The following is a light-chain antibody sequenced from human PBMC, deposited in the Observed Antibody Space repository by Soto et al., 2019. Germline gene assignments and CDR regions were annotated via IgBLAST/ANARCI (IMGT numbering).Light chain of an antibody. Sequence: DIQMTQSPSSLSASVGDRVTITCRASQSISSYLNWYQQKPGKAPKLLIYAASSLQSGVPSRFSGSGSGTDFTLTIRSLQPEDFATYYCQQSYSTPHPFGGGTKVEIK. V-gene: IGKV1-39*01. CDR3: QQSYSTPHP. CDR1: QSISSY. J-gene: IGKJ4*01. CDR2: AAS.